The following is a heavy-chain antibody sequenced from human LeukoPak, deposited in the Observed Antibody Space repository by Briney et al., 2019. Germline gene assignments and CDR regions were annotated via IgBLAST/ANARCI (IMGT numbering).Heavy chain of an antibody. Sequence: QSGGSLRLSCAASGFIFSDYWMHWVRQGPGKGLVWVSRIKSDGSSTSYADSVKGRFTISRDNAKNTVYLQMNSLRAEDTAVYYCARDLSGGYGAYRGFDYWGQGTLVTVSS. CDR3: ARDLSGGYGAYRGFDY. D-gene: IGHD4-17*01. CDR2: IKSDGSST. CDR1: GFIFSDYW. J-gene: IGHJ4*02. V-gene: IGHV3-74*01.